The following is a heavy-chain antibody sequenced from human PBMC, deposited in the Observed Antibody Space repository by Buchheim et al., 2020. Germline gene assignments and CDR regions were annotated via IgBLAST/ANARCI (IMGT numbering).Heavy chain of an antibody. D-gene: IGHD5-18*01. Sequence: EVQLLESGGGLVQPGGSLRLSCAASGFTFSSYAMSWVRQAPGKGLEWVSAISGSGGSTYYADSVKGRFTISSDNYKNTLYLQMNSLRAEDTAVYYCASSRPAGYSYGYPGIFDYWGQGTL. CDR3: ASSRPAGYSYGYPGIFDY. CDR1: GFTFSSYA. J-gene: IGHJ4*02. CDR2: ISGSGGST. V-gene: IGHV3-23*01.